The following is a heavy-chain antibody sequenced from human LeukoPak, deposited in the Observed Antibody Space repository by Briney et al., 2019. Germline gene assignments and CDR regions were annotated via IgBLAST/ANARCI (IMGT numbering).Heavy chain of an antibody. CDR2: INPNSGGT. Sequence: GASVKVSCKASGYTFTSYYMHWVRQAPGQGLEWMGWINPNSGGTNYAQKFQGRVTMTRDTSISTAYMELSRLRSDDTAVYYCAREARGPDSSGYYYHWFDPWGQGTLVTVSS. CDR3: AREARGPDSSGYYYHWFDP. CDR1: GYTFTSYY. D-gene: IGHD3-22*01. V-gene: IGHV1-2*02. J-gene: IGHJ5*02.